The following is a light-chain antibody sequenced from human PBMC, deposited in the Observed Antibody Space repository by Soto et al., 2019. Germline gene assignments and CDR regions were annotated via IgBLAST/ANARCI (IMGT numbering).Light chain of an antibody. Sequence: GVTQSPSTLSGSTGERATLSCRASQSVSSNLAWYQQKPGQAPRLLFYGASTRATGIPARFSGSGSGTEFTLTISSLQSEDFAVYYCQHYYNWPRTFGQGTKVDIK. V-gene: IGKV3-15*01. J-gene: IGKJ1*01. CDR3: QHYYNWPRT. CDR2: GAS. CDR1: QSVSSN.